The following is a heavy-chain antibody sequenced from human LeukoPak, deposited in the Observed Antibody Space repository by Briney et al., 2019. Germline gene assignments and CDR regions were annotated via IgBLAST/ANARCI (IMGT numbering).Heavy chain of an antibody. CDR1: GYTFTSYY. CDR2: INPSGGST. D-gene: IGHD2/OR15-2a*01. V-gene: IGHV1-46*01. J-gene: IGHJ6*02. Sequence: ASVKVSCKASGYTFTSYYMHWVRLAPGQGLEWMGIINPSGGSTSYAQKFQGRVTMTRDTSTSTVYMELSSLRSEDTAVYYCALLESDTDYYYYYGMDVWGQGTTVTVSS. CDR3: ALLESDTDYYYYYGMDV.